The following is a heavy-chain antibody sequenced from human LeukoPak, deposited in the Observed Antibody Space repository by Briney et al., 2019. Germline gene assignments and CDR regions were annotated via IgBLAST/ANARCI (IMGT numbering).Heavy chain of an antibody. J-gene: IGHJ6*03. CDR2: ISAYNGNT. CDR3: ARGGPHYMDV. Sequence: ASVTVSCKASGYTFTGYYMHWVRQAPGQGLEWMGWISAYNGNTNYAQKLQGRVTMTTDTSTSTAYMELRSLRSDDTAVYYCARGGPHYMDVWGKGTTVTVSS. V-gene: IGHV1-18*04. CDR1: GYTFTGYY.